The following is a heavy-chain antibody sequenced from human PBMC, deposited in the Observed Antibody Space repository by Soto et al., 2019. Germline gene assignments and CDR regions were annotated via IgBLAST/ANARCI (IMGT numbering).Heavy chain of an antibody. Sequence: GGSLRLSCAASGFTFSSYEMMWVRQAPGKGLEWVSFIHTSRGTTYYADSVKGRFTISRDNAQNSLHLQMSSLRAEDTAVYYCATSLSGYYYSYWGQGTLVTVS. D-gene: IGHD3-22*01. CDR2: IHTSRGTT. CDR3: ATSLSGYYYSY. J-gene: IGHJ4*02. V-gene: IGHV3-48*03. CDR1: GFTFSSYE.